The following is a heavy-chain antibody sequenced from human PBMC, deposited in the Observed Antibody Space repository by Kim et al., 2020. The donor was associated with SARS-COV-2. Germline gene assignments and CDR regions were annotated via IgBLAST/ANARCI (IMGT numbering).Heavy chain of an antibody. Sequence: SETLSLTCTVSGGSISSYYWSWIRQPPGKGLEWIGYIYYSGSTNYNPSLKSRVTISVDTSKNQFSLKLSSVTAADTAVYYCAREGLGYCSSTRCYRAFD. V-gene: IGHV4-59*08. D-gene: IGHD2-2*01. CDR2: IYYSGST. CDR1: GGSISSYY. J-gene: IGHJ3*02. CDR3: AREGLGYCSSTRCYRAFD.